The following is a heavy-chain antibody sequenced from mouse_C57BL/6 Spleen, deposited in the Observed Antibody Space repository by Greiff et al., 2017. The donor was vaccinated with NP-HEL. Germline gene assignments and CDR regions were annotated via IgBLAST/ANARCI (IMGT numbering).Heavy chain of an antibody. V-gene: IGHV1-52*01. CDR3: ARFHDYDPYYFDY. CDR2: IDPSDSET. Sequence: QVQLQQPGAELVRPGSSVKLSCKASGYTFTSYWMHWVKQRPTQGLEWIGNIDPSDSETHYNQKFKDKATLTVDKSSSTAYMQLSSLTSEDSAVYYCARFHDYDPYYFDYWGQGTTLTVSS. D-gene: IGHD2-4*01. CDR1: GYTFTSYW. J-gene: IGHJ2*01.